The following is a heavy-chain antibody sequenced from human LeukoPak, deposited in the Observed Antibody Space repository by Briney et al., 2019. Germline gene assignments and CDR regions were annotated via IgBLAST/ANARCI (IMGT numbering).Heavy chain of an antibody. CDR3: ARSYGDYYDGSGYYQQYVDY. CDR2: ISSSSSYI. D-gene: IGHD3-22*01. CDR1: GFTFSSYS. J-gene: IGHJ4*02. Sequence: KSGGSLRLSCAASGFTFSSYSMNWVRQAPGKGLEWVSSISSSSSYIYYADSVKGRFTISRDNAKNSLYLQMNSLRAEDTAVYYCARSYGDYYDGSGYYQQYVDYWGQGTLVTVSS. V-gene: IGHV3-21*01.